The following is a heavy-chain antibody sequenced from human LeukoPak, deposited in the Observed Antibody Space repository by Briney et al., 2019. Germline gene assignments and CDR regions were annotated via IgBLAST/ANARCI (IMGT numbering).Heavy chain of an antibody. CDR1: GYTFTSYG. Sequence: GASVKVSCKASGYTFTSYGISWVRQAPGQGLEWMGWISAYNGNTNYAQKHQGRVTITTDASTSTAYMELRSLRSDDTAVYYCARVLLTYYYGSGSHLDYWGQGTLVTVSS. V-gene: IGHV1-18*01. CDR2: ISAYNGNT. D-gene: IGHD3-10*01. J-gene: IGHJ4*02. CDR3: ARVLLTYYYGSGSHLDY.